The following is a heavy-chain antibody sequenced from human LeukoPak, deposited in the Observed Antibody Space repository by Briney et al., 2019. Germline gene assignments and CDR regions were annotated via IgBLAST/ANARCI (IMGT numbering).Heavy chain of an antibody. J-gene: IGHJ5*02. Sequence: ASVKVSCKASGYTFTSHYMHWVRQAPGQGLEWMGIINPSGGSTSYAQKFQGRVTMTRDTSTSTVYMELSSLRSEDTAVYYCARGARITMKVVVITKGNWFDPWGQGTLVTVSS. V-gene: IGHV1-46*01. CDR3: ARGARITMKVVVITKGNWFDP. D-gene: IGHD3-22*01. CDR1: GYTFTSHY. CDR2: INPSGGST.